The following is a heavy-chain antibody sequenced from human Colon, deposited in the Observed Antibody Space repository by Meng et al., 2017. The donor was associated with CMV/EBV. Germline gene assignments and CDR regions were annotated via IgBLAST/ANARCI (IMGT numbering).Heavy chain of an antibody. D-gene: IGHD6-6*01. Sequence: SETLSLTCTVSGGSVSSGSYYWSWIRQPPGKGLEWIGYIYYSGSTNYNPSLKSRVTISVDTSKNQFSLNLSSETAADTAVYYCAGERGGYGSSGRLVYYGMDVWGQGTTVTVSS. CDR1: GGSVSSGSYY. J-gene: IGHJ6*02. CDR3: AGERGGYGSSGRLVYYGMDV. V-gene: IGHV4-61*01. CDR2: IYYSGST.